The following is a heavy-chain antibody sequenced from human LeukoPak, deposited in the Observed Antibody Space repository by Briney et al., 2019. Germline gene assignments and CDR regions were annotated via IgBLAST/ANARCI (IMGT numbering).Heavy chain of an antibody. D-gene: IGHD1-26*01. CDR1: GGSFSGYY. CDR3: ARGRYRPGYYYGMDV. CDR2: INHSGST. J-gene: IGHJ6*02. V-gene: IGHV4-34*01. Sequence: SETLSLTCAVYGGSFSGYYWSWIRQPPGKGLEWIGEINHSGSTNYNPSLKSRVTISADTSKNQFSLKLSSVTAADTAVYYCARGRYRPGYYYGMDVWGQGTTVTVSS.